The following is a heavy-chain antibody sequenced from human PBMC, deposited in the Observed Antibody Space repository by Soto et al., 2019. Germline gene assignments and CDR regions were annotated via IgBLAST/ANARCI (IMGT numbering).Heavy chain of an antibody. D-gene: IGHD6-13*01. CDR3: ARHGVSLGYLGSSRFLPTLL. CDR1: GYSFTSYW. Sequence: GESLKISCKGSGYSFTSYWISWVRQMPGKGLEWMGRIDPSDSYTNYSPSFQGHVTISADKSISTAYLQWSSLKASDTAMYYCARHGVSLGYLGSSRFLPTLLWGQATLVTGPS. V-gene: IGHV5-10-1*01. CDR2: IDPSDSYT. J-gene: IGHJ4*02.